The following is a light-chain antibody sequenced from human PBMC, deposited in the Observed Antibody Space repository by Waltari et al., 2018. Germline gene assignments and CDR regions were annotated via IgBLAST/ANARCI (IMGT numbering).Light chain of an antibody. CDR3: MQGVDLPHT. J-gene: IGKJ2*01. V-gene: IGKV2-29*02. CDR1: QSLLHSDGETY. CDR2: EVS. Sequence: DVVLTQSPLSLSVTPGQPASIPCQSSQSLLHSDGETYLSWFLQKPGHSPELLIYEVSRRFSGVPDRFSGSGSGTDFTLRFSRVEPEDVGVYYCMQGVDLPHTFGQGTKLEIK.